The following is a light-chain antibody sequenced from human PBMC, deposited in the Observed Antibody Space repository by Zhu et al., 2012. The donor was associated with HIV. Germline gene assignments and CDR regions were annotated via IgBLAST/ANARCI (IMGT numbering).Light chain of an antibody. CDR2: KAS. CDR3: QQYSSYYVM. V-gene: IGKV1-5*03. CDR1: EDISTY. J-gene: IGKJ1*01. Sequence: DIQMTQSPSTLSASVGDRVTITCRASEDISTYLAWYQQKPGKAPNLLISKASNLESGVPSRFSGSGSGTEFTLTISSLQPDDSATYYCQQYSSYYVMFGQGSKVEIK.